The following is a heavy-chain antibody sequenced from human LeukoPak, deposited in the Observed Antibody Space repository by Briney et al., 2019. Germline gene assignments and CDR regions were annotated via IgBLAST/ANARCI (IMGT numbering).Heavy chain of an antibody. D-gene: IGHD5-18*01. Sequence: GGTLRLSCAASGFTFSSYGMSWVRQAPGKGLEWVSAISGSGGSTYYADSVKGRFTISRDNSKNTLYLQMNSLRAEDTAVYYCARVTGYGYSYGYEDYWGQGTLVTVSS. CDR2: ISGSGGST. CDR3: ARVTGYGYSYGYEDY. J-gene: IGHJ4*02. V-gene: IGHV3-23*01. CDR1: GFTFSSYG.